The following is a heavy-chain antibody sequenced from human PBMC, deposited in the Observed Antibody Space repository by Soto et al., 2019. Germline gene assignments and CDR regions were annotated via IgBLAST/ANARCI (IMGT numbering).Heavy chain of an antibody. CDR3: AREAAGHYYYGMDV. J-gene: IGHJ6*02. V-gene: IGHV3-33*01. Sequence: PAGCLEIAWAPSRVNLRISAIQWVRRSPGKGLEWVAVIWYDGSNKYYADSVKGRFTISRDNSKNTLYLQMNSLRAEDTAVYYCAREAAGHYYYGMDVWGQGPTVTVSS. CDR2: IWYDGSNK. CDR1: RVNLRISA. D-gene: IGHD6-13*01.